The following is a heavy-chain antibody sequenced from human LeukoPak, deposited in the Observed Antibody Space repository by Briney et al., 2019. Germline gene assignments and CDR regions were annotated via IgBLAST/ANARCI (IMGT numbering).Heavy chain of an antibody. D-gene: IGHD2-2*01. CDR1: GYTFNDYY. Sequence: EASVKISCKVSGYTFNDYYMHWVQQAPGKGLEWMGLVDPEDGKTIYAEKFQGRVTITADTSTDTAYMELSSLRSEDTAVYYCATAAVYCSSTSCYGGFDPWGQGTLVTVSS. V-gene: IGHV1-69-2*01. CDR2: VDPEDGKT. J-gene: IGHJ5*02. CDR3: ATAAVYCSSTSCYGGFDP.